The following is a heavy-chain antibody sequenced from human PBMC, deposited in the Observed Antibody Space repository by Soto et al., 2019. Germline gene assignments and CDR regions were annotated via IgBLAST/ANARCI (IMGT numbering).Heavy chain of an antibody. CDR2: IDPGDSYT. Sequence: LKISCNGSGYSFTSYLIGWVGQIPGKGLEWMGRIDPGDSYTNYSPSFQGHVTISADKSISTAYLQWSRLKASETAMYYCARRSRGRGYSYENDYWGQGTLVTVSS. CDR3: ARRSRGRGYSYENDY. V-gene: IGHV5-10-1*01. CDR1: GYSFTSYL. J-gene: IGHJ4*02. D-gene: IGHD5-18*01.